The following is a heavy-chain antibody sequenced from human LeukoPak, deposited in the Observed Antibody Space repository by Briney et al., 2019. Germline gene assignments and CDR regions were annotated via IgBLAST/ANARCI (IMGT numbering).Heavy chain of an antibody. V-gene: IGHV4-39*01. Sequence: SETLSLTCTVSGGSISSSSYYWGWLRQPPGKGREWIGSIYYSGSTYYNPSLKSRVTISVDTSKNQFSLKLSSVTAADTAVYYCARQNPDDFWSGYYLYWFDPWGQGTLVTVSS. CDR3: ARQNPDDFWSGYYLYWFDP. CDR2: IYYSGST. D-gene: IGHD3-3*01. J-gene: IGHJ5*02. CDR1: GGSISSSSYY.